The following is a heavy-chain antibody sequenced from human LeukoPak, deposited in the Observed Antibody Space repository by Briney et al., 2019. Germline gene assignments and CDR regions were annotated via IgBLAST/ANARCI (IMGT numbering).Heavy chain of an antibody. D-gene: IGHD3-22*01. CDR1: GFTFSSYA. Sequence: GGSLRLSCAASGFTFSSYAMSWVRQAPGKGLEWVSVISGSGGSTYYADSVKGRFTISRDNSKNTLYLQTNSLRAEDTAVYYCAKVRYDSSGYQSPYFDYWGQGILVTVSS. CDR2: ISGSGGST. V-gene: IGHV3-23*01. CDR3: AKVRYDSSGYQSPYFDY. J-gene: IGHJ4*02.